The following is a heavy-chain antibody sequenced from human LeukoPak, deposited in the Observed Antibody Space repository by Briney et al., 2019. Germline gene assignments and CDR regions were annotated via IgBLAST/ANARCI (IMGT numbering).Heavy chain of an antibody. CDR1: GGSISSYY. Sequence: SETLSLTCTVSGGSISSYYWSWIRQPAGKGLEWIGRIYTSGSTNYNPSLKSRVTMSVDTSKNQFSLKLSSVTAADTAVYYCARDLSDYGDYAGASTYFDYWGQGTLVTVSS. CDR3: ARDLSDYGDYAGASTYFDY. J-gene: IGHJ4*02. CDR2: IYTSGST. V-gene: IGHV4-4*07. D-gene: IGHD4-17*01.